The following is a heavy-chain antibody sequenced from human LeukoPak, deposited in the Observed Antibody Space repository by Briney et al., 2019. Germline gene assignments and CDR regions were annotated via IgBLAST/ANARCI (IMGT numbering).Heavy chain of an antibody. Sequence: SETLSLTCTVSGYSISSGYYWGWIRQPPGKGLEWIGSIYYSGSTYYNPSLKSRVTISVDTSKNQFSLKLSSVTAADTAVYYCASSNCGGDCYFDWYFDLWGRGTLVTVSS. CDR2: IYYSGST. V-gene: IGHV4-38-2*02. J-gene: IGHJ2*01. D-gene: IGHD2-21*02. CDR3: ASSNCGGDCYFDWYFDL. CDR1: GYSISSGYY.